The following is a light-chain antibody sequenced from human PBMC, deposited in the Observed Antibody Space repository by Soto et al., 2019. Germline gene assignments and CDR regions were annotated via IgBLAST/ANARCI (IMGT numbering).Light chain of an antibody. J-gene: IGLJ2*01. V-gene: IGLV2-14*01. CDR1: SSDVGRYNY. CDR2: EVS. CDR3: CSYAGSTSAV. Sequence: QSVLTQPASVSGSPGQSITISCTGTSSDVGRYNYVSWFQQHPGKAPKLMIFEVSTRPSGVSNRFSGSKSGNTASLTISGLQTEDEADYYCCSYAGSTSAVFGGGTKVTVL.